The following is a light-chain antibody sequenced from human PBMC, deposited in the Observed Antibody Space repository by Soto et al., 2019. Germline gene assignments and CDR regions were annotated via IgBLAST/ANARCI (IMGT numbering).Light chain of an antibody. V-gene: IGKV3-20*01. CDR2: GAS. J-gene: IGKJ1*01. Sequence: EIVLPQSPGILSLSPGERSTLSCMASQSVSSNYLAWYQQKPGQAPRLLIYGASSRATGIPDRFSGSGSVTDFTLTISRLAPEDFAVYYCQQYGSSPVTFGQRTKVDIK. CDR1: QSVSSNY. CDR3: QQYGSSPVT.